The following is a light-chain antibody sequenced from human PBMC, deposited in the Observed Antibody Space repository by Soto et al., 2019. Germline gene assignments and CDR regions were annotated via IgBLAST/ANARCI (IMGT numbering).Light chain of an antibody. CDR3: SSYTSSSTHVV. V-gene: IGLV2-14*03. CDR2: DVS. J-gene: IGLJ2*01. CDR1: SSDVGGYSY. Sequence: QSALTQPASVSGSPGQSITISCTGTSSDVGGYSYVSWYQQHPGKAPILMIYDVSYRPSGVSNRFSGSKSGNTASLTISGLQAEDEADYYCSSYTSSSTHVVFGGGTKLTVL.